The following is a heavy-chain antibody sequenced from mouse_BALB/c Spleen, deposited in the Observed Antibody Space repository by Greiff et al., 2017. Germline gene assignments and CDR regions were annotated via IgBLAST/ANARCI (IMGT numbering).Heavy chain of an antibody. CDR1: GFTFSSYT. CDR3: TRDEGLRRGSYAMDD. J-gene: IGHJ4*01. Sequence: EVKVVESGGGLVKPGGSLKLSCAASGFTFSSYTMSWVRQTPEKRLEWVATISSGGSYTYYPDSVKGRFTISRDNAKNTLYLQMSSLKAEETAMYSCTRDEGLRRGSYAMDDWGQGTSVTVSS. CDR2: ISSGGSYT. D-gene: IGHD2-4*01. V-gene: IGHV5-6-4*01.